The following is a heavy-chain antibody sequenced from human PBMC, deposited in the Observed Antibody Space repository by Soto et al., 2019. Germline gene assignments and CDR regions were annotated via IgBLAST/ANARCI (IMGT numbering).Heavy chain of an antibody. V-gene: IGHV3-21*01. D-gene: IGHD5-12*01. Sequence: EVQLVESGGDLVRPGGSLRLPCAASGFDLNYYSMNWVRQAPAKGLEWVSSISPRSDDIYYADSVKGRFTISRDNAKNSVYLQMNSLRDEDTAVYYCARPRGPRGYDLIDYWGQGTLVIVSS. CDR3: ARPRGPRGYDLIDY. J-gene: IGHJ4*02. CDR2: ISPRSDDI. CDR1: GFDLNYYS.